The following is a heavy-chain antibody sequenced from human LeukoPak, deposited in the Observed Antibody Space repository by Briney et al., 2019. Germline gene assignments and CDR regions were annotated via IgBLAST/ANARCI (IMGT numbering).Heavy chain of an antibody. Sequence: GAPVKVSCKPSGYTFIDHYLHWVRQAPGQGLESLGWIDPDTGDTNYPQKFQGRVTMSRDTSISTAYMELNRLRSDDTAVYYCARAGHNSNSGGYDFWGLGTLVTVSS. CDR1: GYTFIDHY. J-gene: IGHJ4*02. V-gene: IGHV1-2*02. D-gene: IGHD3-22*01. CDR3: ARAGHNSNSGGYDF. CDR2: IDPDTGDT.